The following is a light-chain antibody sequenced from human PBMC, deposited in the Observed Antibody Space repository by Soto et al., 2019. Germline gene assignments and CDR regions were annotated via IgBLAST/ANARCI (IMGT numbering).Light chain of an antibody. Sequence: QSALTQPASVSGSPGQSITISCTGTSNDVGGYNYVSWYQQHPGKAPKLMIYDVSNRPSGVSSRFSGSKSGNTASLTISGLQAEDEADYYCSSYTTSSTLVVFGGGTKVTVL. V-gene: IGLV2-14*01. J-gene: IGLJ3*02. CDR2: DVS. CDR3: SSYTTSSTLVV. CDR1: SNDVGGYNY.